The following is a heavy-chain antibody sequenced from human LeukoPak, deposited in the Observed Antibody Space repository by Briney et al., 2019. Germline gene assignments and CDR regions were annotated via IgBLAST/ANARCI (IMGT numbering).Heavy chain of an antibody. CDR3: AGEGYSGYDLFGMDV. Sequence: GGSLRLSCAASGFTFSSYSMNWVRQAPGKGLEWVSSISSSSSYIYYADSVKGRFTISRDNAKNSLYLQMNSLRAEDTAVYYCAGEGYSGYDLFGMDVWGQGTTVTVSS. V-gene: IGHV3-21*01. CDR2: ISSSSSYI. CDR1: GFTFSSYS. J-gene: IGHJ6*02. D-gene: IGHD5-12*01.